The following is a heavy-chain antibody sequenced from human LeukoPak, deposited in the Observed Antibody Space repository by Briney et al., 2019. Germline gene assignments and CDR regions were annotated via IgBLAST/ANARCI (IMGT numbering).Heavy chain of an antibody. J-gene: IGHJ4*02. CDR3: AREYGSGSYYRL. V-gene: IGHV1-69*04. CDR2: IIPILGIA. CDR1: GGTFSSYA. D-gene: IGHD3-10*01. Sequence: ASVKVSCKASGGTFSSYAIRGVRQAPGQGREWMGRIIPILGIANYGQKFQGRVTITADKSTSTAYMALSSLRSEDTAVYYCAREYGSGSYYRLWGQATLVTVSS.